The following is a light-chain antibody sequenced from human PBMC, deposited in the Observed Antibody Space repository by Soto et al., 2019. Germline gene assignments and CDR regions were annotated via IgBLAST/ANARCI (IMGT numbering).Light chain of an antibody. CDR2: GAS. V-gene: IGKV3-20*01. CDR1: QFVSRR. Sequence: EIVVTQSPATLSASPGERVTLSCRASQFVSRRLAWYQQKPGQAPRLLIYGASSRATGIPDRFSGAGSGTDFTLTISRLEPEDFALYYCQQHDILPITFGQGTRLEIK. CDR3: QQHDILPIT. J-gene: IGKJ5*01.